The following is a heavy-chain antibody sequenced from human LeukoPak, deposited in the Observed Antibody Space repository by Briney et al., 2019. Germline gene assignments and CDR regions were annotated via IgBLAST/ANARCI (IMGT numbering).Heavy chain of an antibody. CDR2: ISAYYGNT. CDR1: LCTFPRYG. CDR3: ARVPHDYGDYRSWFDP. Sequence: ASVTVSCLASLCTFPRYGLSWVRPPPGKGLAGVGWISAYYGNTHYPHKLQGRVTITTDTSTSTAYMELRSLSSDDTAVYYCARVPHDYGDYRSWFDPWGQGTLVTVFS. V-gene: IGHV1-18*01. D-gene: IGHD4-17*01. J-gene: IGHJ5*02.